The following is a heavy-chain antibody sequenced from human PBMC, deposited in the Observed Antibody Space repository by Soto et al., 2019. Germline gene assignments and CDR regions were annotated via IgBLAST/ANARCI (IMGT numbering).Heavy chain of an antibody. CDR1: GYTFTSYG. CDR2: ISAYNGNT. CDR3: ARVGGSYSYYNWFDP. V-gene: IGHV1-18*01. Sequence: GASVKVSCKASGYTFTSYGISWVRQAPGQGLEWMGWISAYNGNTNYAQKLQGRVTMTTDTSTSTAYMELRSLRSDDTAVYYCARVGGSYSYYNWFDPWGQGTLVTVSS. D-gene: IGHD3-16*02. J-gene: IGHJ5*02.